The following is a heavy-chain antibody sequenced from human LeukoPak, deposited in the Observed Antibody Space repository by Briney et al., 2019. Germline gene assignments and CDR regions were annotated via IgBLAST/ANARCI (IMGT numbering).Heavy chain of an antibody. V-gene: IGHV4-34*01. CDR3: ARVIRTYFDP. CDR1: GGSFSGYY. D-gene: IGHD3-16*01. J-gene: IGHJ5*02. CDR2: INHSGST. Sequence: ASETLSLTCAVYGGSFSGYYWSWIRQPPGKGLEWIGEINHSGSTNYNPSLKSRVTISVDTSKNQFSLKLSSVTAADTAVYYCARVIRTYFDPWGQGTLVTVSS.